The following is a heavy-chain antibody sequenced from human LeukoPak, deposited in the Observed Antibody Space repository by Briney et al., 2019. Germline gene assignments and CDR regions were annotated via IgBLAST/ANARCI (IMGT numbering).Heavy chain of an antibody. V-gene: IGHV3-7*03. CDR3: ARGYSYVDC. Sequence: GRSLRLSCAASGFTFSSYWMTWVRQAPGKGLEWVANIKQDGSEKYYVDSVKGRFIISRDNAKNSLYLQMNSLRAEDTAVYYCARGYSYVDCWGQGTLVIVSS. J-gene: IGHJ4*02. CDR1: GFTFSSYW. CDR2: IKQDGSEK. D-gene: IGHD5-18*01.